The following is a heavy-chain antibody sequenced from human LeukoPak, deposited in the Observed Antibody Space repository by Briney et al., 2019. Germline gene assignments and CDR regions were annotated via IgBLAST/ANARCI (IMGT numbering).Heavy chain of an antibody. J-gene: IGHJ5*02. D-gene: IGHD6-19*01. CDR3: ARRRVYRSGWQYNWFDP. V-gene: IGHV1-8*01. CDR2: MNPNSGNT. CDR1: GYTFTSYD. Sequence: ASVKVSCKASGYTFTSYDINWVRQATGQGLEWMGWMNPNSGNTGYAQKFQGRVTMTRNTSISTAYTELSSLRSEDTAVYYCARRRVYRSGWQYNWFDPWGQGTLVTVSS.